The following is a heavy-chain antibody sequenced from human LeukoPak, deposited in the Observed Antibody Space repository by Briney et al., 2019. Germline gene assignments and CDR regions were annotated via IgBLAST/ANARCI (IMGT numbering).Heavy chain of an antibody. V-gene: IGHV4-39*01. Sequence: SETLSLTCTVSGVSIISSNYYWGWFRQPPGKSLEWIASVFYTGNTRHSPSLKSRVTISVDTSKNEFSLNLSSVTAEDTAVYYCARRLGSSADGILKYYFDYWGQGTLVTVSS. CDR3: ARRLGSSADGILKYYFDY. D-gene: IGHD6-13*01. J-gene: IGHJ4*02. CDR2: VFYTGNT. CDR1: GVSIISSNYY.